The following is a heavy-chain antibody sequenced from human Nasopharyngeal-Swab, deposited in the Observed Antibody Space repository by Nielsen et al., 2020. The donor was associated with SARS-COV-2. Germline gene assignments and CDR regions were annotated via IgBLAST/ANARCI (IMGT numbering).Heavy chain of an antibody. V-gene: IGHV3-7*01. Sequence: GESLKISCAASGFTFSSYWMSWVRQAPGKGLEWVANIKQDGSEKYYVDSVKGRFTISRDNAKNSLYLQMNSLRAEDTAVYYCAKSAGRLLWFGELSPFFDYWGQGTLVTVSS. CDR1: GFTFSSYW. CDR2: IKQDGSEK. J-gene: IGHJ4*02. CDR3: AKSAGRLLWFGELSPFFDY. D-gene: IGHD3-10*01.